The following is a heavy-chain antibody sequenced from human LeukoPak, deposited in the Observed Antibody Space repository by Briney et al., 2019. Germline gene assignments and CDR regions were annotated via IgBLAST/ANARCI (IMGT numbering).Heavy chain of an antibody. Sequence: PSETLSLTCTVSGGSISSSSYYWGWIRQPPGKGLEWIGSIYYSGSTYYNPSLKSRVTISVDTSKNQFSLKLSSVTAADTAVYYCARRKVVPAANVDYWFDYWGQGTLVTVSS. CDR2: IYYSGST. D-gene: IGHD2-2*01. CDR3: ARRKVVPAANVDYWFDY. V-gene: IGHV4-39*01. CDR1: GGSISSSSYY. J-gene: IGHJ4*02.